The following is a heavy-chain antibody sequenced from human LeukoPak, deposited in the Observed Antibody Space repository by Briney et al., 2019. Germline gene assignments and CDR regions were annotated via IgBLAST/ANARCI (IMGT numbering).Heavy chain of an antibody. Sequence: GASVKVSCKASGGTFSSYAISWVRRAPGQGLEWMGGIIPIFGTANYAQKFQGRVTITADESTSTAYMELSSLRSEDTAVYYCARGCSGGSCYSFIDYYYYMDVWGKGTTVTVSS. CDR2: IIPIFGTA. CDR1: GGTFSSYA. CDR3: ARGCSGGSCYSFIDYYYYMDV. V-gene: IGHV1-69*13. D-gene: IGHD2-15*01. J-gene: IGHJ6*03.